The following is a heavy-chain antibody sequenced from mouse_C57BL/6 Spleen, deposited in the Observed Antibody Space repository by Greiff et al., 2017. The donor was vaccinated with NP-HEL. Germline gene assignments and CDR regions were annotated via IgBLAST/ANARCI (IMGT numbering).Heavy chain of an antibody. D-gene: IGHD2-4*01. CDR1: GYAFSSYW. CDR2: IYPGDGDT. Sequence: QLQESGAELVKPGASVKISCKASGYAFSSYWMNWVKQRPGKGLEWIGQIYPGDGDTNYNGKFKGKATLTADKSSSTAYMQLSSLTSEDSAVYFCARSTMITTKTDWYFDVWGTGTTVTVSS. V-gene: IGHV1-80*01. CDR3: ARSTMITTKTDWYFDV. J-gene: IGHJ1*03.